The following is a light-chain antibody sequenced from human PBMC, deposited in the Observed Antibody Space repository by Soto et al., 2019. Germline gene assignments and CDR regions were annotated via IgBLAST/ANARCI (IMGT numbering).Light chain of an antibody. CDR3: QQRNNWPLLWT. J-gene: IGKJ4*01. V-gene: IGKV3-11*01. CDR1: QSVGSS. Sequence: EIVLTQSPATLSLSPGERATLSCRASQSVGSSLAWYQQKPGQAPRLLIYDTSNTATDIPARFSGSGSGTEFTLAISSLEPEDFAVYYCQQRNNWPLLWTFGGGTKVEIK. CDR2: DTS.